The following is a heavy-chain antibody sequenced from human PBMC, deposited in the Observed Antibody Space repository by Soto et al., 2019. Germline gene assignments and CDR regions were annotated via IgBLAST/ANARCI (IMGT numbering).Heavy chain of an antibody. D-gene: IGHD2-15*01. CDR1: GFTFSNYA. Sequence: PGGSLRLSCAASGFTFSNYAMSWVRQAPGKGLEWVSGISVSGGSTYYADSVKGRFTISRDNSKNTLYVQMNSLRVDDTAVYYCAKDAGSVCSGGSCYFQALDSWGQGXLVTVSS. J-gene: IGHJ4*02. CDR3: AKDAGSVCSGGSCYFQALDS. V-gene: IGHV3-23*01. CDR2: ISVSGGST.